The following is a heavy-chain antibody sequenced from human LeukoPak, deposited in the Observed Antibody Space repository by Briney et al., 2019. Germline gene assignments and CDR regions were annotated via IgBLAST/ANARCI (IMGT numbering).Heavy chain of an antibody. D-gene: IGHD4-17*01. CDR3: AQLVRVGYGDRD. CDR1: GGTFSSYA. V-gene: IGHV1-69*05. CDR2: IIPIFGTA. J-gene: IGHJ4*02. Sequence: SVKVSCKASGGTFSSYAISWVRQAPGQGLEWMGRIIPIFGTANHAQKFQGRVTITTDESTSTAYMELSSLRSEDTAVYYCAQLVRVGYGDRDWGQGTLVTVSS.